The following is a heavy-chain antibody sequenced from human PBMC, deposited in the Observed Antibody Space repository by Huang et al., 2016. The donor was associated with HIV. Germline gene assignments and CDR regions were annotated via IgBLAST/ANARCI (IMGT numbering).Heavy chain of an antibody. CDR2: INHSGST. CDR1: GGSFSGYY. CDR3: ARGPDYYDSSGREAFDI. J-gene: IGHJ3*02. D-gene: IGHD3-22*01. Sequence: QVQLQQWGAGLLKPSETLSLTCAVYGGSFSGYYWSWIRQPPGKGLEWIGEINHSGSTNYNPSFKSRVTRSVDTSKTQFSRKLNSVTAADTAVYYCARGPDYYDSSGREAFDIWGQGTMVTVSS. V-gene: IGHV4-34*01.